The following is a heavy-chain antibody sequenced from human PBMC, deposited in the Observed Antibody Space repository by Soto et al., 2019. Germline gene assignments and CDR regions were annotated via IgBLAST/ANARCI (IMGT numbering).Heavy chain of an antibody. D-gene: IGHD2-2*01. Sequence: QLQLQESGPGLVKPSETLSLTCTVSGGSISSSSYYWGWIRQPPGKGLEWIGSIYYSGSTYYNPSLKSRVTISVDTSKNQFSLTLSSVTAADTAVYYCARRTSSYAFDIWGQGTMVTVSS. J-gene: IGHJ3*02. CDR1: GGSISSSSYY. CDR3: ARRTSSYAFDI. V-gene: IGHV4-39*01. CDR2: IYYSGST.